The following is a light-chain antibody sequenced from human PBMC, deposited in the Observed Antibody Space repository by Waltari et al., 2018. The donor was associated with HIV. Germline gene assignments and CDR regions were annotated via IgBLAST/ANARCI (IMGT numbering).Light chain of an antibody. J-gene: IGLJ3*02. Sequence: SFHLTQPPSVLVAPGQPARFTCSGDAFPTPLTFWSQKKPAQAPVLVIYKDTERPSGIPERFSGSTAGTTATLTISGVQAEDEADYYCQSTNVVRVFGGGTKLTVL. CDR3: QSTNVVRV. V-gene: IGLV3-25*03. CDR1: AFPTPL. CDR2: KDT.